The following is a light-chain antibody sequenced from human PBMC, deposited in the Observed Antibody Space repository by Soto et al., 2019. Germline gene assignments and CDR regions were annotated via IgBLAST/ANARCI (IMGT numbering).Light chain of an antibody. J-gene: IGKJ3*01. V-gene: IGKV1-39*01. CDR2: AAS. CDR1: QSITSF. Sequence: DIQMTQSPPSLSASVGDRVTIACRASQSITSFLNWYQQKPGKAPKLLIYAASTLQSGVPSRFSGSGFGTDFTLTISILQPEDFATYYCQQSYDLFSFGPGTKVDF. CDR3: QQSYDLFS.